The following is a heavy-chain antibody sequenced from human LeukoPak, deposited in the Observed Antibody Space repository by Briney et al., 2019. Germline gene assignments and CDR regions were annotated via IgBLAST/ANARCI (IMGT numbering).Heavy chain of an antibody. Sequence: ASVTVSCTISGYSLTEVSMHWVRQAPGQGLEWMGGFNPEDAETIYARSFQGRLTVTEDTSTDTAYMELSSLRSEDTAMYYCATEIVGYGDVHYFDSWGQGTLVTVSS. D-gene: IGHD4-17*01. CDR2: FNPEDAET. CDR3: ATEIVGYGDVHYFDS. J-gene: IGHJ4*02. CDR1: GYSLTEVS. V-gene: IGHV1-24*01.